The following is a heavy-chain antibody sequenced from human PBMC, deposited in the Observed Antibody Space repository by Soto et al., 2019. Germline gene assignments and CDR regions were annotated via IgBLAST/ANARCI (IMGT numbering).Heavy chain of an antibody. D-gene: IGHD2-15*01. CDR2: INPNSGGT. Sequence: GASVKVSCKASGYTFTGYYMHWVRQAPGQGLEWMGWINPNSGGTNYAQKFQGRVTMTRDTSTTTIYMELSSLRSDDTAIYYCAREENCSGGTCYSEYFHRWGQGTLVTVSS. CDR1: GYTFTGYY. J-gene: IGHJ1*01. V-gene: IGHV1-2*02. CDR3: AREENCSGGTCYSEYFHR.